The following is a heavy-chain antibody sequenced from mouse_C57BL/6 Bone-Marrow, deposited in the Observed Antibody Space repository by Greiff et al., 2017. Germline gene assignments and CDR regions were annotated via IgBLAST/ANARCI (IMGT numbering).Heavy chain of an antibody. CDR2: INPSNGCT. CDR1: GYTFTNYY. J-gene: IGHJ4*01. CDR3: ARKVHWAMDY. Sequence: EVQLVESGAELVKPGASVKLSCKASGYTFTNYYMHWVKQSHGKGLEWIGYINPSNGCTRYNQKFKGKATLTVNKSSSKAYMQLRSLTSEDSAVYYCARKVHWAMDYWGQGTSVTVS. V-gene: IGHV1-22*01. D-gene: IGHD4-1*01.